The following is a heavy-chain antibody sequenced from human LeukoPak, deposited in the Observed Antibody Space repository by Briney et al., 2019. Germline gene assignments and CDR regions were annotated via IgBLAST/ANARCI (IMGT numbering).Heavy chain of an antibody. V-gene: IGHV4-30-4*08. D-gene: IGHD2-2*01. J-gene: IGHJ4*02. CDR1: GGSISSGDYY. CDR2: IYYSGST. CDR3: ARGLYDCSSTSCHPRFDY. Sequence: PSETLSLTCTVSGGSISSGDYYWRWIRQPPGKGLEWIGYIYYSGSTYYNPSLKSRVTISVDTSKNQFSLKLSSVTAADTAVYYCARGLYDCSSTSCHPRFDYWGQGTLVTVSS.